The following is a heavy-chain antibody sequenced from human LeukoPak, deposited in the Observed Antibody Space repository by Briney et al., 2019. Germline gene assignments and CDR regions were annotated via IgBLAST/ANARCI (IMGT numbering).Heavy chain of an antibody. V-gene: IGHV3-23*01. CDR1: GFTFSTYG. CDR2: ISGSGSTT. D-gene: IGHD6-19*01. CDR3: AKGTSTYSSGSFDY. Sequence: GGSLRLSCAASGFTFSTYGMSWVRQAPGKGLEWVISISGSGSTTFYADSVKGRFTISRDNSKNMLYLQMTSLRAEDTAVYYCAKGTSTYSSGSFDYWGRGTLVTVSS. J-gene: IGHJ4*02.